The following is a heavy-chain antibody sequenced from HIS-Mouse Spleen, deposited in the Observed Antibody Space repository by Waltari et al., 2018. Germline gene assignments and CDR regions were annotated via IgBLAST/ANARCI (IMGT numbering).Heavy chain of an antibody. J-gene: IGHJ2*01. CDR2: IYYSGRT. D-gene: IGHD3-10*01. CDR1: GGSISSSSYY. V-gene: IGHV4-39*01. CDR3: ARHSGNWYFDL. Sequence: QLQLQESGPGLVKPSETLSLTCTVSGGSISSSSYYWGWIPQPPGKGLEWIGGIYYSGRTYYNPPLKVRVTISGDTSKNQFSLKLSSVTAADTAVYYCARHSGNWYFDLWGRGTLVTVSS.